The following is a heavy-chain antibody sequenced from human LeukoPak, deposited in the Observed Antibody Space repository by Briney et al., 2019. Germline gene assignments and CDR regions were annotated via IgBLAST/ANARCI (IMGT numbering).Heavy chain of an antibody. V-gene: IGHV4-30-2*01. CDR1: GGSISSGCYY. CDR3: ARAPGGYLSDWFDP. J-gene: IGHJ5*02. Sequence: PSETLSLTCTVSGGSISSGCYYWSWIRQPPGKGLEWIGYIYHSGSTYYNPSLKSRVTISVDRSKNQFSLKLSSVTAADTAVYYCARAPGGYLSDWFDPWGQGTLVTVSS. D-gene: IGHD3-22*01. CDR2: IYHSGST.